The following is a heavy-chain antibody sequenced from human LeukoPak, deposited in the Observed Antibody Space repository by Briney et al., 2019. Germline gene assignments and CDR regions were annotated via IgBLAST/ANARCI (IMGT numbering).Heavy chain of an antibody. J-gene: IGHJ5*02. CDR2: INHSGST. CDR3: ARGQYNWFDP. CDR1: GGSFSGYY. V-gene: IGHV4-34*01. Sequence: SETLSLTCAVYGGSFSGYYWSWIRQPPGKGLEWIGEINHSGSTNYNPSLKSRVTISVDTSKNQFSLKLSSVTAADTAVYYCARGQYNWFDPWGQGTLVTVSS.